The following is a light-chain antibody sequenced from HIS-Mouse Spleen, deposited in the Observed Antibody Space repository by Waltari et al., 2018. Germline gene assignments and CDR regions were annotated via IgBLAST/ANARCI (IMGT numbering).Light chain of an antibody. CDR2: EDS. V-gene: IGLV3-10*01. CDR3: YSTDSSGNHRV. J-gene: IGLJ2*01. Sequence: SYELTQPPSVSVSPGQTSRTHCSADALPKNNAYWDQQKTGQAPVPVIYEDSKRPSGIPGSFSGSSSGTMATLTISGAQVEDEADYYCYSTDSSGNHRVFGGGTKLTVL. CDR1: ALPKNN.